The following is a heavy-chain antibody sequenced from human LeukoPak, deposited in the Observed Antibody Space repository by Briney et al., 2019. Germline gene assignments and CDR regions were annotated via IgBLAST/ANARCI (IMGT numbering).Heavy chain of an antibody. Sequence: GGSLRLSCAVSGFTVSGNYMSWIRQAPGKGLEWVSTIRGSGDSTYYADSVKGRFTISRDNAKNSLYLQMNSLRAEDTAVYYCARTGREGYYYMDVWGKGTTVTVSS. CDR3: ARTGREGYYYMDV. V-gene: IGHV3-11*04. J-gene: IGHJ6*03. D-gene: IGHD1-14*01. CDR2: IRGSGDST. CDR1: GFTVSGNY.